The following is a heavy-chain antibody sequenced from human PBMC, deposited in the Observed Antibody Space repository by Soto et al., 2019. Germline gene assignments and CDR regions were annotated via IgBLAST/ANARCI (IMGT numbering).Heavy chain of an antibody. J-gene: IGHJ6*02. CDR2: INPDGSTT. CDR3: ARVPTTVTTPGMDV. V-gene: IGHV3-74*01. D-gene: IGHD4-4*01. CDR1: GFTFSSYW. Sequence: GGSLRLSCAASGFTFSSYWMHWVRQAPGEGLMWVSRINPDGSTTSYADSVKGRFTISRDNAKNTLYLQMNSPRVEDTAVYYCARVPTTVTTPGMDVWGQGTTVTVSS.